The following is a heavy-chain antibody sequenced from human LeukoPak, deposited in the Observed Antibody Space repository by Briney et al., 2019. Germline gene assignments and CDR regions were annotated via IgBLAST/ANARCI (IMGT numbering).Heavy chain of an antibody. J-gene: IGHJ4*02. CDR2: NNTNSGAT. CDR1: GYTFTGYY. Sequence: VASVKVSCKASGYTFTGYYRHWVRQAPGQGLESVGWNNTNSGATNYAQKFQGRVTMTRDTSISTAYMEVSRLTSDDTAVYYCARVPPPSYDSIGYSRDWGQGTLVTVSS. D-gene: IGHD3-22*01. V-gene: IGHV1-2*02. CDR3: ARVPPPSYDSIGYSRD.